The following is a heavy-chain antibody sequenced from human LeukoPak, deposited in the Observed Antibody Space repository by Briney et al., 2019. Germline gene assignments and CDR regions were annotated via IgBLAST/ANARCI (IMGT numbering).Heavy chain of an antibody. D-gene: IGHD6-13*01. CDR3: ARERIAAAGTLFDYYYYYYMDV. J-gene: IGHJ6*03. CDR1: GFTLSSYG. CDR2: ISYDGSSK. Sequence: PGGSLRLSCAASGFTLSSYGMHWVRQAPGKGLEWVAIISYDGSSKYYADSVKGRFTISRDNSKNTLYLQMNSLRAEDTAVYYCARERIAAAGTLFDYYYYYYMDVWGKGTTVTVSS. V-gene: IGHV3-30*03.